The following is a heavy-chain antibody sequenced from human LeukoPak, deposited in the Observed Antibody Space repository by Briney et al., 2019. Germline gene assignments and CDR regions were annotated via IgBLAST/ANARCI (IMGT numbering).Heavy chain of an antibody. D-gene: IGHD6-13*01. CDR2: ISGSGGST. J-gene: IGHJ5*02. Sequence: PGVSLRLSCAASGFTFSSYAMSWVRQAPGKGLEWVSAISGSGGSTYYADSVKGRFTISRDNSKNTLYLQMNSLRAEDTAVYYCAKDGTTSSSWYYWFDPWGQGTLVTVSS. V-gene: IGHV3-23*01. CDR1: GFTFSSYA. CDR3: AKDGTTSSSWYYWFDP.